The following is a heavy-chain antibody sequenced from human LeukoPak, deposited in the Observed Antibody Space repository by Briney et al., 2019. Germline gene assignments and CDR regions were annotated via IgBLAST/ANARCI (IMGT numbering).Heavy chain of an antibody. CDR2: IIPIFGTA. J-gene: IGHJ3*02. V-gene: IGHV1-69*05. D-gene: IGHD3-22*01. Sequence: SVKVSCKASGGTFSSYAISWVRPAPGQGLEWMGGIIPIFGTANYAQKFQGRVTITTDESTSTAYMELSSLRSEDAAVYYCAREGGYRVRDAFDIWGQGTMVTVSS. CDR1: GGTFSSYA. CDR3: AREGGYRVRDAFDI.